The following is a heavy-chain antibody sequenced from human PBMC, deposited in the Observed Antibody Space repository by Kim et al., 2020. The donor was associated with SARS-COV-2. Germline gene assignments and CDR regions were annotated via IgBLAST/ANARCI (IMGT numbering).Heavy chain of an antibody. CDR1: GYTFTSYG. V-gene: IGHV1-18*04. Sequence: ASVKVSCKASGYTFTSYGISWVRQAPGQGLEWMGWISAYNGNTNYAQKLQGRVTMTTDTSTSTAYMELRSLRSDDTAVYYCARDIFLLRPTTVVTPWFYWGQGTLVTVSS. J-gene: IGHJ4*02. D-gene: IGHD4-17*01. CDR2: ISAYNGNT. CDR3: ARDIFLLRPTTVVTPWFY.